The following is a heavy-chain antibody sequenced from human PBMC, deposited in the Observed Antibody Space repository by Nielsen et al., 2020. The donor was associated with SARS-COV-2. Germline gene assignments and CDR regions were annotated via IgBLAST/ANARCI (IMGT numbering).Heavy chain of an antibody. CDR3: AKVKIGYSYGYDYFDY. Sequence: GGSLRLSCAASGFTFSSYAMSWVRQAPGKGLEWVSAISGSGGSTYYADSVKGRFTISRDNSKNTLYLQMNSLRAEDTAVYYCAKVKIGYSYGYDYFDYWGQGTLVTVSS. CDR2: ISGSGGST. J-gene: IGHJ4*02. CDR1: GFTFSSYA. V-gene: IGHV3-23*01. D-gene: IGHD5-18*01.